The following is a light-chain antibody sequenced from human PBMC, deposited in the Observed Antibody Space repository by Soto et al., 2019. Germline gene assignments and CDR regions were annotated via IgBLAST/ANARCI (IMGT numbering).Light chain of an antibody. CDR1: QAVGRF. CDR3: QQRGGWSLT. Sequence: EIVWTQSPATLSFSPGERAALSCRAIQAVGRFLAWYQQKPGQAPRLLIYDASNRATGIPARFSGSVSVTDFTLAIDNREPEDFAVSYCQQRGGWSLTFGGGTKVDIK. V-gene: IGKV3-11*01. CDR2: DAS. J-gene: IGKJ4*02.